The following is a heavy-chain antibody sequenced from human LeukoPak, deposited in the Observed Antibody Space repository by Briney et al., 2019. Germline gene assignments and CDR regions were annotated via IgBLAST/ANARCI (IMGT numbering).Heavy chain of an antibody. CDR3: ARDRESSSWFDY. J-gene: IGHJ4*02. Sequence: ASVKVSCKASGYTFTSYDINWVRQATGQGLEWMGWMNPNSGNTGYAQKFQGRVTMTRNTSISTAYMELSSLRSEDTAVYYCARDRESSSWFDYWGQGTLVTVSS. CDR2: MNPNSGNT. CDR1: GYTFTSYD. V-gene: IGHV1-8*01. D-gene: IGHD6-13*01.